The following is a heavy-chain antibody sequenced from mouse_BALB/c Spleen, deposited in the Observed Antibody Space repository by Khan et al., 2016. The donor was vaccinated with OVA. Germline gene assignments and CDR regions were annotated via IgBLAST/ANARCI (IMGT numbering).Heavy chain of an antibody. D-gene: IGHD1-1*01. V-gene: IGHV1-4*01. CDR2: IDPSSGYT. Sequence: QVQLQQSGAKLARPGASVKMSCKASGYTFTSYTMHWIKQRPGQALEWIGYIDPSSGYTNYNQKFRDKATLTADKSSSTAYIQLSSLTSEDSAVHDCARSAFYGRSSYFDYWGPGTTLTVSS. CDR1: GYTFTSYT. J-gene: IGHJ2*01. CDR3: ARSAFYGRSSYFDY.